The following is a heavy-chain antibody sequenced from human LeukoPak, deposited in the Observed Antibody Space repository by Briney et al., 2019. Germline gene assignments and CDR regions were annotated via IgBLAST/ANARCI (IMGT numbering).Heavy chain of an antibody. D-gene: IGHD3-3*01. CDR2: MNPNSGNT. V-gene: IGHV1-8*03. CDR1: GYTFTSYD. J-gene: IGHJ4*02. CDR3: ARGGTGRFLEWLLSGGFDY. Sequence: ASVKVSCKASGYTFTSYDINWVRQATGQGLEWMGWMNPNSGNTGYAQKFQGRVTITRNTSISTAYMELSSLRSEDTAVYYCARGGTGRFLEWLLSGGFDYWGQGTLVTVSS.